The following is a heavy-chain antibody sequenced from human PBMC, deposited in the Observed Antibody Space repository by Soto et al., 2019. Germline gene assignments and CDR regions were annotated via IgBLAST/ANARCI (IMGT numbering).Heavy chain of an antibody. Sequence: PSETLSLTCTVSGASITSYYWSWIRQPAGRGLEWIGRIYSSGTTNYNPSLNSRVTMSVDTSKNQFSLKLSSVTAADTAVYYCARGPYCGGDCYFDYWGQGTLVTVSS. CDR1: GASITSYY. V-gene: IGHV4-4*07. CDR2: IYSSGTT. CDR3: ARGPYCGGDCYFDY. J-gene: IGHJ4*02. D-gene: IGHD2-21*02.